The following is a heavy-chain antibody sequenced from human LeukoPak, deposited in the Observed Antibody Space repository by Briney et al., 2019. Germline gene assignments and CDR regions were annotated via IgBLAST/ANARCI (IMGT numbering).Heavy chain of an antibody. CDR1: GFTFSTYS. D-gene: IGHD6-13*01. J-gene: IGHJ4*02. Sequence: GGSLRLSCAASGFTFSTYSMNWVRQAPGKGLEWVSSISSSSSYIHYADSVKGRFTISRDNAKNSLYLQMNSLRAEDTAVYYCARGGTAYSINWGQGTLVTVSS. V-gene: IGHV3-21*01. CDR2: ISSSSSYI. CDR3: ARGGTAYSIN.